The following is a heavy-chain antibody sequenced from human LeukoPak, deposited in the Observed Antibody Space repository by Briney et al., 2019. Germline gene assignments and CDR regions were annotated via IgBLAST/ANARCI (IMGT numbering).Heavy chain of an antibody. CDR3: AKAHWSGYFPNWFDP. D-gene: IGHD3-3*01. V-gene: IGHV3-23*01. CDR2: ISGSGGST. Sequence: QPGASLRLSCAASGFTFSSYGMSWVRQAPGKGLEWVSAISGSGGSTYYADSVKGRFTISRDNSKNTLYLQMNSLRAEDTAVYYCAKAHWSGYFPNWFDPWGQGTLVTVSS. CDR1: GFTFSSYG. J-gene: IGHJ5*02.